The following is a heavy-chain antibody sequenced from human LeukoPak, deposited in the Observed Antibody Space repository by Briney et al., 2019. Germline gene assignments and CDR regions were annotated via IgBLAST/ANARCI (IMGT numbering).Heavy chain of an antibody. CDR3: ARGILGRYYFDY. CDR1: GGSISSYY. J-gene: IGHJ4*02. Sequence: ETLSLTCTVSGGSISSYYWSWIRQPPGKGLEWIGYIYYSGSTNYNPSLKSRVTISVDTSKNQFSLKLTSVTAADTAVYYCARGILGRYYFDYWGQGTLVTVSS. D-gene: IGHD3-3*02. V-gene: IGHV4-59*01. CDR2: IYYSGST.